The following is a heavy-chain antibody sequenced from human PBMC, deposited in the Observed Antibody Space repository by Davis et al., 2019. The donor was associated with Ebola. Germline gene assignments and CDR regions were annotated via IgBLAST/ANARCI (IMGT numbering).Heavy chain of an antibody. CDR3: AKALNQWVDYYFDY. CDR2: ISYDGSNK. CDR1: GFTFSSYG. V-gene: IGHV3-30*18. J-gene: IGHJ4*02. Sequence: GGSLRLSCAASGFTFSSYGIHWVRQAPGKGLEWVALISYDGSNKYYADSVKGRFIISRDNSKNTLYLQMNSLRAGDTAVYYCAKALNQWVDYYFDYWGQGTLVTVSS. D-gene: IGHD6-19*01.